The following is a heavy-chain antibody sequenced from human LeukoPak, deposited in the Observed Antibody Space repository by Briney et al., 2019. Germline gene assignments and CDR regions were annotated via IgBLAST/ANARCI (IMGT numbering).Heavy chain of an antibody. D-gene: IGHD3-22*01. V-gene: IGHV3-11*01. Sequence: GGSLRLSCAASGFTFSDNYMSWIRQAPGKGLEWVSYISSSGSTIYYADSVKGRFTISRDNAKNSLYLQMNSLRAEDTAVYYCARDPRTYYYDSSGYYYRRWGQGTLVTVSS. CDR3: ARDPRTYYYDSSGYYYRR. J-gene: IGHJ4*02. CDR1: GFTFSDNY. CDR2: ISSSGSTI.